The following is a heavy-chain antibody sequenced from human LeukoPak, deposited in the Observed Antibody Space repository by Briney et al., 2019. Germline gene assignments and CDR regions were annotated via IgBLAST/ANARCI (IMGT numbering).Heavy chain of an antibody. CDR3: AKCRRATFFYFDY. J-gene: IGHJ4*02. D-gene: IGHD1-26*01. CDR1: GFTFSSYA. Sequence: PGGSLRLSCAASGFTFSSYAMSWVRQAPGKGLEWVSAISGSGGSTYYADSVKGRFTISRDNSKNTLYPQMNSLRAEDTAVYYCAKCRRATFFYFDYWGQGTLVTVSS. CDR2: ISGSGGST. V-gene: IGHV3-23*01.